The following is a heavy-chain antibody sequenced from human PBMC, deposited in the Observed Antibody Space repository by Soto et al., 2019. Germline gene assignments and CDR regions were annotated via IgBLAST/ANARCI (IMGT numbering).Heavy chain of an antibody. CDR2: IYYSGST. CDR3: ARAVLH. Sequence: SETLSLNCTITRGSIGRYYRKWIPQPPGKGLEWIGYIYYSGSTNYNPSLKSRVTISVDTSKNQFSLILNSVTAADTAVYYCARAVLHWGQGTLIT. D-gene: IGHD4-17*01. J-gene: IGHJ4*01. CDR1: RGSIGRYY. V-gene: IGHV4-59*12.